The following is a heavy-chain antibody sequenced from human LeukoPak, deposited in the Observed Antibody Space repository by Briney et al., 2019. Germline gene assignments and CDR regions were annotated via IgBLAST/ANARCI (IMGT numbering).Heavy chain of an antibody. CDR3: TRDGSYDFWSGYQSDY. V-gene: IGHV3-49*03. CDR1: GFTFGDYA. J-gene: IGHJ4*02. CDR2: IRSKAYGGTT. D-gene: IGHD3-3*01. Sequence: GRSLRLSCTASGFTFGDYAMSWFRQAPGKGLEWVGFIRSKAYGGTTEYAASVKGGFTISRDDSKSIAYLQMNSLKTEDTAVYYCTRDGSYDFWSGYQSDYWGQGTLVTVSS.